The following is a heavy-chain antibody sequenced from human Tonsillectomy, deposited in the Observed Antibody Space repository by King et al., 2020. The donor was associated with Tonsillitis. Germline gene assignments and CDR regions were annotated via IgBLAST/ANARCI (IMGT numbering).Heavy chain of an antibody. CDR3: AKDKGAGHYDSGRGAFDI. J-gene: IGHJ3*02. V-gene: IGHV3-21*01. Sequence: QLVQSGGGLVKPGGSLRLSCATSGFTFSNYDMNWVRQAPGKGLEGVSSIRSSSSYIYYADSVKGRFTISRDNAKNSLSLQMNSLRAEDTAVYYCAKDKGAGHYDSGRGAFDIWGQGTMVAVSS. D-gene: IGHD3-22*01. CDR1: GFTFSNYD. CDR2: IRSSSSYI.